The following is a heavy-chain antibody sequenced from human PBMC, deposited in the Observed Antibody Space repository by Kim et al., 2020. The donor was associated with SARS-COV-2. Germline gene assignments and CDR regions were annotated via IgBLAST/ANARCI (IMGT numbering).Heavy chain of an antibody. CDR2: IKSKTDGGTT. CDR1: GFTFSNAW. D-gene: IGHD3-10*01. J-gene: IGHJ4*02. V-gene: IGHV3-15*01. Sequence: GGSLRLSCAASGFTFSNAWMSWVRQAPGKGLEWVGRIKSKTDGGTTDYAAPVKGRFTISRDDSKNTLYLQMNSLKTEDTAVYYCTTELEGYYGSGSYSSVPSDYWGQGTLVTVSS. CDR3: TTELEGYYGSGSYSSVPSDY.